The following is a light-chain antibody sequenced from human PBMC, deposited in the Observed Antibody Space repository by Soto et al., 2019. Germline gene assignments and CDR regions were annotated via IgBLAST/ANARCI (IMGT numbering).Light chain of an antibody. CDR1: QSFGRW. Sequence: DIQMTQSPSTLSASVGDRVTITCRASQSFGRWLAWYQQKPGKAPELLIYKTSTLERGVPSRFSGSGSGTEFPLTSSSLQPDDVATYYCQVYKTGPGYNFGQGTRLEIK. V-gene: IGKV1-5*03. CDR3: QVYKTGPGYN. CDR2: KTS. J-gene: IGKJ2*01.